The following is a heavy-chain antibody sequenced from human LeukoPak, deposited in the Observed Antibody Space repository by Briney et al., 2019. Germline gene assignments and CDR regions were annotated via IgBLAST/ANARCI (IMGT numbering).Heavy chain of an antibody. J-gene: IGHJ6*02. CDR1: GFTLSNAW. Sequence: GSLRLSCAASGFTLSNAWMSWVRQAPGKGLEWIGYIFYSGSTNYNPPLKNRVTISVDTSKNQFSLKLSSVTAADTAEYFCARVGTIFYDMDVWGQGTTVTVSS. CDR3: ARVGTIFYDMDV. CDR2: IFYSGST. V-gene: IGHV4-59*01. D-gene: IGHD3-9*01.